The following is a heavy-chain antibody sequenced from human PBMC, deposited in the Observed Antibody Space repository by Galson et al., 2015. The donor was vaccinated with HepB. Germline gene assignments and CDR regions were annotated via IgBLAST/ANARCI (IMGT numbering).Heavy chain of an antibody. D-gene: IGHD2-2*01. Sequence: SVKVSCKASGYTFTRYAFTWVRQAPGQGLEWMGWISAFNGNTRYAQMLQGRARLTTDTSTSTAYMELRSLRYDDTAIYYCARGPPVVPAAIPVDYWGQGTPVTVSS. V-gene: IGHV1-18*01. CDR1: GYTFTRYA. J-gene: IGHJ4*02. CDR3: ARGPPVVPAAIPVDY. CDR2: ISAFNGNT.